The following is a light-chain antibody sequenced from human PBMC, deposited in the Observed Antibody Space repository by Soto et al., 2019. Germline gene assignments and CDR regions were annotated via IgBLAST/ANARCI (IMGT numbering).Light chain of an antibody. CDR3: QQYKNWPAIT. V-gene: IGKV3D-15*01. J-gene: IGKJ5*01. CDR1: QSVSSTY. Sequence: VLRKSPGPLSLSPVEIATLSCSAIQSVSSTYLAWYQQKPGQAPRLLIYGASTRATGIPARFSGSGSATEFTLTISSLQSEDFAVYYCQQYKNWPAITFGQGTRLEIK. CDR2: GAS.